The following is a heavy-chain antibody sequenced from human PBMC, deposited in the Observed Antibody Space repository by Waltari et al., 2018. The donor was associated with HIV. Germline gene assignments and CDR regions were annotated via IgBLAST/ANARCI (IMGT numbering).Heavy chain of an antibody. CDR1: AFTFSNYW. V-gene: IGHV3-74*01. CDR2: INSDGSST. D-gene: IGHD5-18*01. J-gene: IGHJ3*02. CDR3: ARERTGYSYGYDAFDI. Sequence: EVPLVASGGGLVQPGGSLGLSCAASAFTFSNYWMHRVPQAPGKGLVWVSRINSDGSSTSYADSVKGRFTISRDNAKNTLYLQMNSLRAEDTAVYYCARERTGYSYGYDAFDIWGQGTMVTVSS.